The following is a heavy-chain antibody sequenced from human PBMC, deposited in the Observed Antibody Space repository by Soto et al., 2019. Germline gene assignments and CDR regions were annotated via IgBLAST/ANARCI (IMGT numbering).Heavy chain of an antibody. CDR3: AKIPMYYYDSSGYYSDYYYYGMDV. D-gene: IGHD3-22*01. CDR1: GFTFSSYG. Sequence: QVQLVESGGGVVQPGRSLRLSCAASGFTFSSYGMHWVRQAPGKGLEWVXXXXXXXXNKYYADSVKGRFTISRDNSKNTLYLQMNSLRAEDTAVYYCAKIPMYYYDSSGYYSDYYYYGMDVWGQGTTVTVSS. CDR2: XXXXXXNK. V-gene: IGHV3-30*18. J-gene: IGHJ6*02.